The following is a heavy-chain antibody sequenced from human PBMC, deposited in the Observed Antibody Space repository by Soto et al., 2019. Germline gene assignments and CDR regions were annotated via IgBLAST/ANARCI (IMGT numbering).Heavy chain of an antibody. J-gene: IGHJ6*02. Sequence: PGGSLRLSCAASGFTFSSYVMHWVRQAPGKGLEWVAVIWYDGSNKYYADSVKGRFTISRDNSKNTLYLQMNSLRAEDTAVYYCARHGRRGYSYGPTMDVWGHGTTVTVYS. V-gene: IGHV3-33*01. CDR1: GFTFSSYV. D-gene: IGHD5-18*01. CDR3: ARHGRRGYSYGPTMDV. CDR2: IWYDGSNK.